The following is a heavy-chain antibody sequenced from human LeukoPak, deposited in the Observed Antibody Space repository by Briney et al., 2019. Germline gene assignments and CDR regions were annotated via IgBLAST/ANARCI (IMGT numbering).Heavy chain of an antibody. V-gene: IGHV4-31*03. Sequence: SETLSFTCTVSGGSISSGGYYWSWIRQHPGKGLEWIGYIYYSGRTYYNPSLKSRVTISVDTSKNQFSLKLSSVTAADTAVYYCARNSNKYSGGSPLGAFDIWGQGTMVTVSS. CDR1: GGSISSGGYY. CDR2: IYYSGRT. J-gene: IGHJ3*02. D-gene: IGHD2-15*01. CDR3: ARNSNKYSGGSPLGAFDI.